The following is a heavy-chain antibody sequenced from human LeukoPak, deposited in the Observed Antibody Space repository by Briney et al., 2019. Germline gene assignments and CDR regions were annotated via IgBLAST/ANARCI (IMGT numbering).Heavy chain of an antibody. J-gene: IGHJ5*02. CDR3: ASLVPSNWFDP. Sequence: SETLSLTCAVYGGSFSGYYWSWIRQPPGKGLEWIGEINHSGSTNYNPSLKSRVTISVDTSKNQFSLKLSSVTAADTAMYYCASLVPSNWFDPWGQGTLVTVSS. CDR2: INHSGST. D-gene: IGHD6-6*01. V-gene: IGHV4-34*01. CDR1: GGSFSGYY.